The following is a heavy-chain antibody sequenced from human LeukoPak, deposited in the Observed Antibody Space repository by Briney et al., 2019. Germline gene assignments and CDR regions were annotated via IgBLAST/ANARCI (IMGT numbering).Heavy chain of an antibody. CDR2: ISYDGSNK. CDR1: GFTFSSYG. V-gene: IGHV3-30*18. CDR3: VKDDSSGYYGLIDY. Sequence: GGSLRLSCAASGFTFSSYGMHWVRQAPGKGLKWVAVISYDGSNKYYADSVKGRFTISRDNSKNTLYLQMNSLRAEDTAVYYCVKDDSSGYYGLIDYWGQGTLVTVSS. J-gene: IGHJ4*02. D-gene: IGHD3-22*01.